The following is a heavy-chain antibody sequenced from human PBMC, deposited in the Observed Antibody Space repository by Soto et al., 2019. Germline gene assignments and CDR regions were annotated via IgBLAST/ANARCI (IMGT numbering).Heavy chain of an antibody. D-gene: IGHD6-13*01. V-gene: IGHV1-69*08. CDR3: AREGVAAADFDY. J-gene: IGHJ4*02. CDR2: IIPILGIA. Sequence: QVQLVQSGAEVKKPGSSVKVSCKASGGTFSSYTISWVRQAPGQGLEWMGRIIPILGIANYAQKFQGRVTITADKSTSTDYMELSSLRSEDTAVYYCAREGVAAADFDYWGQGTLVTVSS. CDR1: GGTFSSYT.